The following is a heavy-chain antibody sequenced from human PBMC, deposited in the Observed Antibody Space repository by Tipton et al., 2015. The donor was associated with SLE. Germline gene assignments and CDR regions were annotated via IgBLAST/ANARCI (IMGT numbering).Heavy chain of an antibody. CDR1: GGSISSSGYD. D-gene: IGHD1-26*01. Sequence: TLSLTCTVSGGSISSSGYDWGWIRQPPGKGLEWIGSFYHSGSTYYNPSLKSRVTISVDTSKNQFSLKLSSVTAADTAQYYCARERKYVVRFRELVAPDLWGQGTAITVSS. J-gene: IGHJ3*01. V-gene: IGHV4-39*07. CDR3: ARERKYVVRFRELVAPDL. CDR2: FYHSGST.